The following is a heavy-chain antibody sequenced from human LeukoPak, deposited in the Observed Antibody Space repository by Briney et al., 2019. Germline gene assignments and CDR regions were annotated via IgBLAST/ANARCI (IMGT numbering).Heavy chain of an antibody. D-gene: IGHD2-21*01. CDR2: INPNSGGT. V-gene: IGHV1-2*02. CDR1: GYSFTDYY. CDR3: ARADRLHGGPYLIGP. J-gene: IGHJ5*02. Sequence: ASVKVSCKPSGYSFTDYYMHWVRQAPGQGLEWMGWINPNSGGTSAAQKFQGRVTMTRDTSITTVYMEVSWLTSDDTAIYYCARADRLHGGPYLIGPWGQGTLVTVSS.